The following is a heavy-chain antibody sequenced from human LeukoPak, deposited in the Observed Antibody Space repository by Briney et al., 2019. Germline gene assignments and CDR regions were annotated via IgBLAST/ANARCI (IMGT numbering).Heavy chain of an antibody. V-gene: IGHV1-8*01. CDR2: MNPNSGNT. D-gene: IGHD2-2*01. CDR1: GYTFTSYD. Sequence: GASVKVSCKASGYTFTSYDINWVRQATGQGLEWMGWMNPNSGNTGYAQKFQGRVTMTRNTSISTAYMELSSLRSEDTAVYYCAREGYCSSTSCSRQDYYYYGMDVWGQGTTVTVSS. CDR3: AREGYCSSTSCSRQDYYYYGMDV. J-gene: IGHJ6*02.